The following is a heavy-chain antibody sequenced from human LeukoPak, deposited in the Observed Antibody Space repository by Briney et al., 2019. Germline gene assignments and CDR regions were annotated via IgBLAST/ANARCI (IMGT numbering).Heavy chain of an antibody. CDR3: AKDRPSEGSGSYYAWMAYFDY. J-gene: IGHJ4*02. D-gene: IGHD3-22*01. CDR2: ISGSGGST. Sequence: TGGSLRLSCAASGFTFSSYAMSWVRQAPGKGLEWVSAISGSGGSTYYADSVKGRFTISRDNSKNTLYLQMNSLRAEDTAVYYCAKDRPSEGSGSYYAWMAYFDYWGQGTLVTVSS. CDR1: GFTFSSYA. V-gene: IGHV3-23*01.